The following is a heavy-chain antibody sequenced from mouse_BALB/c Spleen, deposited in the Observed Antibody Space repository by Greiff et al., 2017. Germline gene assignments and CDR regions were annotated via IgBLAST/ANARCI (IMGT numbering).Heavy chain of an antibody. CDR3: ARESSSYGYFDY. Sequence: EVKLVESGGGLVKPGGSLKLSCAASGFTFSDHYMYWVRQTPEKRLEWVATISDGGSYTYYPDSVKGRFTISRDNAKNNLYLQMSSLKSEDTAMYYCARESSSYGYFDYWGQGTTLTVSS. D-gene: IGHD1-1*01. CDR1: GFTFSDHY. J-gene: IGHJ2*01. V-gene: IGHV5-4*02. CDR2: ISDGGSYT.